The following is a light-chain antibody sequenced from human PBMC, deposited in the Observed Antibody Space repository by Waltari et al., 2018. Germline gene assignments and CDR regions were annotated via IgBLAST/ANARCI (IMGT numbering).Light chain of an antibody. V-gene: IGKV1-39*01. CDR2: AAS. Sequence: DIQTTQSPSSLSASVGDKNTITCRASQNTDTYLNWYQQKPGKAPKLLIYAASTLQRGVPSRFSGNGSGTDFFLTISSLQPEDFAIYYCQQTYTAPWTFGLGTRVEIK. CDR3: QQTYTAPWT. J-gene: IGKJ1*01. CDR1: QNTDTY.